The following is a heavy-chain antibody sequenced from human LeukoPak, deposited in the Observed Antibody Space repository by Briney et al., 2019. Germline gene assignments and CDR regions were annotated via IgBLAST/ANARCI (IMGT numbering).Heavy chain of an antibody. D-gene: IGHD1-7*01. J-gene: IGHJ1*01. Sequence: SETLSLTRTVSGDSISSISYYWAWIRQPPGKGLEWIGSIYYSGSTYYNPSLKRRVSISIDTSKNQFSLKLSSVSAADTALYYCARQGIKSRNSLSYFQHWGQGTLVSVSS. CDR1: GDSISSISYY. CDR2: IYYSGST. V-gene: IGHV4-39*01. CDR3: ARQGIKSRNSLSYFQH.